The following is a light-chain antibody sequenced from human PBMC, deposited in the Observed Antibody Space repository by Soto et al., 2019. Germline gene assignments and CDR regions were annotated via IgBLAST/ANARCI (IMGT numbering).Light chain of an antibody. J-gene: IGKJ5*01. Sequence: DIQMTQSPSSVSASVGDRVTITCRASQGISSCLAWYQQKPGKAPKLLIYSASSLQSGVPSRFSGSGSGTYFTRPISSLQPEDFATYYCQQANSFPITFVHGTRLEMK. CDR3: QQANSFPIT. V-gene: IGKV1-12*01. CDR1: QGISSC. CDR2: SAS.